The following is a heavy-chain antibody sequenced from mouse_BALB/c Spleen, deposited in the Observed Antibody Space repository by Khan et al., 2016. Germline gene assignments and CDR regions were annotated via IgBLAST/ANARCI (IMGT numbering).Heavy chain of an antibody. CDR3: ALLRLAY. CDR1: GYSITSDYA. J-gene: IGHJ3*01. D-gene: IGHD1-2*01. V-gene: IGHV3-2*02. Sequence: EVQLQESGPGLVKPSQSLSLTCTVTGYSITSDYAWNWIRQFPGNKLEWMGYIGYSGSTSYNPSLKSRISTTRDSSKNQFFLQLNSVTTEDTATYYCALLRLAYWGQGTLVTVSA. CDR2: IGYSGST.